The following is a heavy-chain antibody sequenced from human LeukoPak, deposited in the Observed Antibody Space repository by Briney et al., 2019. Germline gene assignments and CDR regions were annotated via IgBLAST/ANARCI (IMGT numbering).Heavy chain of an antibody. J-gene: IGHJ5*02. D-gene: IGHD3-22*01. CDR3: ARFYDSSGYYGGNWFDP. CDR2: INPNNGGT. Sequence: GASVKVSCKASDYTFTGYYIHWVRQAPGQGLEWVGWINPNNGGTRYAQKFQGRVTMTRDMSTSTVYMELSSLRSEDTAVYYCARFYDSSGYYGGNWFDPWGQGTLVTVSS. CDR1: DYTFTGYY. V-gene: IGHV1-2*02.